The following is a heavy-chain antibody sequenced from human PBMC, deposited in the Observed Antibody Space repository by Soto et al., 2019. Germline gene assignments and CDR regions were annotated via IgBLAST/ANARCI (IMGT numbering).Heavy chain of an antibody. Sequence: EVQLLESGGGLVQPGGSLRLSCAASGFTFSSYAMGWVRQAPGKGLEWVSAISGSGGSTYYADSVKGRFTISKDNSKNTLYLQMNSLRAEDTAVYYCAKDDRYYYGSGSPFDYWGQGTLVTVSS. V-gene: IGHV3-23*01. D-gene: IGHD3-10*01. CDR1: GFTFSSYA. J-gene: IGHJ4*02. CDR3: AKDDRYYYGSGSPFDY. CDR2: ISGSGGST.